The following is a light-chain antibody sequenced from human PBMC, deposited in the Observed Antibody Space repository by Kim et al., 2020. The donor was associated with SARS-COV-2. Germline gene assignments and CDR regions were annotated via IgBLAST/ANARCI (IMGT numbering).Light chain of an antibody. J-gene: IGKJ1*01. CDR1: QSVSSN. CDR2: KAS. CDR3: QQYHNFIT. Sequence: MTQSPATLSVSPGERATLSCRASQSVSSNLAWYQQKPGKAPKLLLYKASSLESGVPSRFSGSGSGTEFTLTISSLQPDDFATYYSQQYHNFITFGQGTKVDIK. V-gene: IGKV1-5*03.